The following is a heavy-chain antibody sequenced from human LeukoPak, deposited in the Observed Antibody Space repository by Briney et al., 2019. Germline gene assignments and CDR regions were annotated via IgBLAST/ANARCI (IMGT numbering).Heavy chain of an antibody. CDR3: AKGIHSLGNYHILTGYYSSRDGGFDY. J-gene: IGHJ4*02. V-gene: IGHV3-30*18. D-gene: IGHD3-9*01. Sequence: TLRLSCAASGFTFSSGGMYWCRLAPGKGPGRVAVISYDGSNKYYADSVTDRFNISRGNSNNTLYPNMHSMRAEDTAVYSCAKGIHSLGNYHILTGYYSSRDGGFDYWGQGTLVTVSS. CDR2: ISYDGSNK. CDR1: GFTFSSGG.